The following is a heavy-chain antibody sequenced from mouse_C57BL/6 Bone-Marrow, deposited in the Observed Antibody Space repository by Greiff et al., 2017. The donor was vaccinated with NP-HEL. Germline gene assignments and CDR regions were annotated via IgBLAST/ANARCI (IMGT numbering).Heavy chain of an antibody. CDR3: ARDALGTWAMDY. CDR1: GFTFSDFY. CDR2: SRNKANDYTT. Sequence: EVKLVESGGGLVQSGRSLRLSCATSGFTFSDFYMEWVRQAPGKGLEWIAASRNKANDYTTEYSASVKGRFIVSRDTSQSILYLQMNALRAEDTAIYYCARDALGTWAMDYWGQGTSVTVSS. J-gene: IGHJ4*01. V-gene: IGHV7-1*01. D-gene: IGHD3-3*01.